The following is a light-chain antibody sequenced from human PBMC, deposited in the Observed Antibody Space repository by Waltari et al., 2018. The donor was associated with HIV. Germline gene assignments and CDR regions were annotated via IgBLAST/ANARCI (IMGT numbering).Light chain of an antibody. CDR1: GGSIASNY. V-gene: IGLV6-57*02. J-gene: IGLJ3*02. CDR2: EHN. CDR3: QSYDSITWV. Sequence: NFMLTQPHSVSESPGKTVTISCTGSGGSIASNYVQWYQQRPGSAPTTVIYEHNQRPSGVPDRFSDSIDSSSNSASLTISGLKTEDEADYYCQSYDSITWVFGGGTKLTVL.